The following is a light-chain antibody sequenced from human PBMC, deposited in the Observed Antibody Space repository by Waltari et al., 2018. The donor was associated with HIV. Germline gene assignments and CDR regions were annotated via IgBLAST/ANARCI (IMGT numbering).Light chain of an antibody. CDR2: LKRDGSH. Sequence: QLVLTQSPSASASLGASVKLTCTLSSGHTHYAIAWHQQHPEKGPRYLITLKRDGSHSKWDVIPDRFSVAISVAELYLTISSPQAEDDADYYCQTGGTGIQVFGGGTKLTVL. CDR1: SGHTHYA. V-gene: IGLV4-69*02. J-gene: IGLJ3*02. CDR3: QTGGTGIQV.